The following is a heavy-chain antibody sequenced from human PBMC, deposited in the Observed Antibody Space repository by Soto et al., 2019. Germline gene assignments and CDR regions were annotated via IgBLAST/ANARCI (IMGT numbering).Heavy chain of an antibody. CDR2: INHSGST. V-gene: IGHV4-34*01. Sequence: SETLSLTCAVYGGSFSGYYWSWIRQPPGKGLEWIGEINHSGSTNYNPSLKSRVTISVDTSKNQFSLKLSSVTAADTAVYYCARNGGFRKWLLKAWFDPWGQGTLVTSPQ. CDR3: ARNGGFRKWLLKAWFDP. CDR1: GGSFSGYY. D-gene: IGHD3-22*01. J-gene: IGHJ5*02.